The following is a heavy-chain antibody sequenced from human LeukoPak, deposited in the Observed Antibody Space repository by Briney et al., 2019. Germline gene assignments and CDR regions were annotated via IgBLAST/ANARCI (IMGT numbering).Heavy chain of an antibody. J-gene: IGHJ4*02. Sequence: GGSLRLSCAASGFTFNSYSMNWVRQAPGKGLEWVSGISGSGDYTYYTDSVKGRFTISRDNSKNTAYLEMNSLRGEDTAIYYCSKKSPTDAIVGNYFGNWGQGTLVTVSS. V-gene: IGHV3-23*01. D-gene: IGHD2-21*01. CDR3: SKKSPTDAIVGNYFGN. CDR1: GFTFNSYS. CDR2: ISGSGDYT.